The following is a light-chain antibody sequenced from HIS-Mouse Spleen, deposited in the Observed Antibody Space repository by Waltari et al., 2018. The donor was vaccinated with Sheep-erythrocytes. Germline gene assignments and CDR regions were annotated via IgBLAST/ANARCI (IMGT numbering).Light chain of an antibody. CDR3: QQYNSYLRT. CDR1: QSISSW. CDR2: KAS. Sequence: DIQMTQSPSTLSASVGDRVTITCRASQSISSWLAWYQQKPGKAPKLLIYKASSLESGVPSRFSCSGSGTEFTLTISSLQTDDFATYYCQQYNSYLRTFGQGTKVEIK. V-gene: IGKV1-5*03. J-gene: IGKJ1*01.